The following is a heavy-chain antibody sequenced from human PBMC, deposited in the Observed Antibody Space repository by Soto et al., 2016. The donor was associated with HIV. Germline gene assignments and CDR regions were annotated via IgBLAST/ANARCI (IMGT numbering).Heavy chain of an antibody. D-gene: IGHD1-7*01. CDR2: ISTTSTYT. V-gene: IGHV3-11*05. CDR3: ARGTNSDY. Sequence: QEQLVESGGGLVKPGGSLRLSCAASGFTFNDYYMTWIRQAPGKGLEWISHISTTSTYTDYADSVKGRFTISRDNAKNSLYLQMNSLRAEDSAVYYCARGTNSDYWGQGTLVIVSS. J-gene: IGHJ4*02. CDR1: GFTFNDYY.